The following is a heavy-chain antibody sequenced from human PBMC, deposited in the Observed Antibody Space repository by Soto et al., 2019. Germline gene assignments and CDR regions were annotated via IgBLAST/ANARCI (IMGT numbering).Heavy chain of an antibody. CDR1: GGSISSGGYS. CDR3: ARGQVVAAQH. D-gene: IGHD2-15*01. J-gene: IGHJ4*02. Sequence: QLQLQESGSGLVKPSQTLSLTCAVSGGSISSGGYSWSWIRQPPGKGLEWIGYIYHSGSTSYNPSRKSRGTRAVDRSKNQFSLKLSSVTAADTAVYYCARGQVVAAQHWGQGTLVTVSS. CDR2: IYHSGST. V-gene: IGHV4-30-2*01.